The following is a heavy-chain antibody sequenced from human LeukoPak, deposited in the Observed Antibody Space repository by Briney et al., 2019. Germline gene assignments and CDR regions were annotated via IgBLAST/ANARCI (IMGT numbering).Heavy chain of an antibody. J-gene: IGHJ4*02. Sequence: PGGSLRLSCAASGFAFSSYAMSWVRQAPGKGLEWVSSISSSSSYIYYADSVKGRFTISRDNAKNSLYLQMNSLRAEDTAVYYCARDLSPDTAMVWGQGTLVTVSS. CDR3: ARDLSPDTAMV. V-gene: IGHV3-21*01. D-gene: IGHD5-18*01. CDR2: ISSSSSYI. CDR1: GFAFSSYA.